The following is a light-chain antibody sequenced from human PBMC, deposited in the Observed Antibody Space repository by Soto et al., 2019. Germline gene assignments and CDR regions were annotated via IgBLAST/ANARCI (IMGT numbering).Light chain of an antibody. J-gene: IGKJ4*01. CDR2: GAS. CDR1: QSVSSSY. V-gene: IGKV3-20*01. Sequence: EIVLTQSPGTLSLSPGERATLSCRASQSVSSSYLAWYQQKPVQAPRLLIYGASSRATGIPDRFSGSGSGKDFTLTISRLEPEDFAVYYCQQYGSPLTFGGGTKVEIK. CDR3: QQYGSPLT.